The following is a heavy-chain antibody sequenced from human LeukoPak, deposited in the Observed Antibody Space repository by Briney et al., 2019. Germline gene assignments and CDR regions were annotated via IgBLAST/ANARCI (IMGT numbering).Heavy chain of an antibody. J-gene: IGHJ4*02. CDR2: IIPIFGTA. CDR1: GGTFSSYA. CDR3: ARDGGGEGGSGSLDY. Sequence: SVKVSCKASGGTFSSYAISWVRPAPGQGLEWMGGIIPIFGTANYAQKFQGRVTITTDESTSTAYMVLRNLRSEETAVYYWARDGGGEGGSGSLDYWGQGTLVTVSS. D-gene: IGHD1-26*01. V-gene: IGHV1-69*05.